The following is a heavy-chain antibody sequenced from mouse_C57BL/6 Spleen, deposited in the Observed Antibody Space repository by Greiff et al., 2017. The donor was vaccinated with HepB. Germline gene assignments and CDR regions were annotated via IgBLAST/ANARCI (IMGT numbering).Heavy chain of an antibody. Sequence: EVQLQQSGTVLARPGASVKMSCKTSGYTFTSYWMHWVKQRPGQGLEWIGAIYPGNSDTSYNQKFKGKAKLTAVTSASPAYLELSSLTNGDSAVFYCTRNSEAYSSSYVLAYWGQLTLVTVSA. V-gene: IGHV1-5*01. CDR3: TRNSEAYSSSYVLAY. D-gene: IGHD1-1*01. J-gene: IGHJ3*01. CDR1: GYTFTSYW. CDR2: IYPGNSDT.